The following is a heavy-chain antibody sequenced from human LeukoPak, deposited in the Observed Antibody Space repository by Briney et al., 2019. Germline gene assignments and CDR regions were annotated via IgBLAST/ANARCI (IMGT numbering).Heavy chain of an antibody. Sequence: GGSLRLSCAASGFTFSSYAMHWVRQAPGKGLEWVAVISYDGSNKYYADSVKGRFTISRDNSKNTLYLQMNSLRAEDTAVYYCARATGYCSGGSCYADYWGQGTLVTVSS. CDR1: GFTFSSYA. CDR2: ISYDGSNK. V-gene: IGHV3-30*04. CDR3: ARATGYCSGGSCYADY. J-gene: IGHJ4*02. D-gene: IGHD2-15*01.